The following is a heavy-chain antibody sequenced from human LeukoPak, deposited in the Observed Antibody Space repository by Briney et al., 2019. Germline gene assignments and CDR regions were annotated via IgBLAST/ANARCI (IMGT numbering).Heavy chain of an antibody. CDR1: GGSFSSYY. V-gene: IGHV4-4*07. CDR3: ARDRPSLVPAAIIQDAFDI. Sequence: SETLSLTCTVSGGSFSSYYWSWIRQPAGKGLEWIGRIYTSGSTNYNPSLKSRVTMSVDTSKNQFSLKLSSVTAADTAVYYCARDRPSLVPAAIIQDAFDIRGQGTMVTVSS. J-gene: IGHJ3*02. D-gene: IGHD2-2*02. CDR2: IYTSGST.